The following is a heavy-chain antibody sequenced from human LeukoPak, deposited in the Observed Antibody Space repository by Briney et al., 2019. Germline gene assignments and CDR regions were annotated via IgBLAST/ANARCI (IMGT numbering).Heavy chain of an antibody. J-gene: IGHJ3*02. CDR3: ARALWFGGWFDAFDI. CDR1: GGSISSSSYY. Sequence: SETLSLTCTVSGGSISSSSYYWGWIRQPPGKGLEWIGSIYYSGSTYYNPSLKSRATISVDTSKNQFSLKLSSVTAADTAVYYCARALWFGGWFDAFDIWGQGTMVTVSS. V-gene: IGHV4-39*07. D-gene: IGHD3-10*01. CDR2: IYYSGST.